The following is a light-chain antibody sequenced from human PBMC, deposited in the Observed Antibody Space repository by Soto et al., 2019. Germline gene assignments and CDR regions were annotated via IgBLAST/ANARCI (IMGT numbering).Light chain of an antibody. Sequence: EIVLTQSPGTLSLSPGERATLSCRASQSVDGDYLAWFQQKPGQSPRLLIFGASKRDPDIPDRFSGSGSGTDFTFTISRLEPEDFAVYYCQQYGAYPYSFGQGTRLEI. J-gene: IGKJ2*01. CDR3: QQYGAYPYS. CDR1: QSVDGDY. V-gene: IGKV3-20*01. CDR2: GAS.